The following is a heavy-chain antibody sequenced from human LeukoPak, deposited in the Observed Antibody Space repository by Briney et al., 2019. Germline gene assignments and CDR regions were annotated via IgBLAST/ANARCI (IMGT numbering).Heavy chain of an antibody. Sequence: VASVKVSCKASGYTFTSYDINWVRQATGQRLEWMGWINAGNGNTKYSQKFQGRVTITRDTSASTAYMELSSLRSEDTAVYYCARDLGSSGWYVEGMDVWGQGTTVTVSS. J-gene: IGHJ6*02. CDR1: GYTFTSYD. V-gene: IGHV1-3*01. D-gene: IGHD6-19*01. CDR2: INAGNGNT. CDR3: ARDLGSSGWYVEGMDV.